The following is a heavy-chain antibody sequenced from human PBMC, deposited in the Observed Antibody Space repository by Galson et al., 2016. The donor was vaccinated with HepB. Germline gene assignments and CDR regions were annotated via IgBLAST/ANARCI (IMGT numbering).Heavy chain of an antibody. Sequence: SLRLSCAFSGLTFSKYWMHWVRQAPGKGLVWVSRMNPDGSRTDYADSVKGRFTISRDNAKNTLYLQMNSLRAEDTAVYYCAGDFGGPDDYWGQGTMDTVSS. J-gene: IGHJ4*02. CDR3: AGDFGGPDDY. CDR1: GLTFSKYW. CDR2: MNPDGSRT. D-gene: IGHD3-10*01. V-gene: IGHV3-74*01.